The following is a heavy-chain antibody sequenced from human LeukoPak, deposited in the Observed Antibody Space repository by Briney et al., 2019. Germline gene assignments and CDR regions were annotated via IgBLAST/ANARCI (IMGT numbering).Heavy chain of an antibody. CDR2: IYYSGST. CDR3: ASGSYYRPGRVDY. CDR1: GGSISSDYYY. J-gene: IGHJ4*02. D-gene: IGHD1-26*01. Sequence: SETLSLTCTLSGGSISSDYYYWSWFRQPPGKGLEWIGYIYYSGSTNYNPSLKSRVTISVDTSKNQFSLKLSSVTAADTAVYYCASGSYYRPGRVDYWGQGTLVTVSS. V-gene: IGHV4-61*01.